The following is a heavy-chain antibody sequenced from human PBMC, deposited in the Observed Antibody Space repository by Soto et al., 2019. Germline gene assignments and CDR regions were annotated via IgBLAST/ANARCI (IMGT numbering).Heavy chain of an antibody. Sequence: EVQLVQTGGDLIQPGGSLRLSCAASGFTVSDNYMSWVRQAPGKGLEWVSSIHPGGDTFYADSVKGRFSFSRDISKNTVYLQMNRLRREDTAVYYCTRGLDQFKIRFDPWGQGTLVTVSS. CDR1: GFTVSDNY. V-gene: IGHV3-53*02. J-gene: IGHJ5*02. CDR2: IHPGGDT. CDR3: TRGLDQFKIRFDP.